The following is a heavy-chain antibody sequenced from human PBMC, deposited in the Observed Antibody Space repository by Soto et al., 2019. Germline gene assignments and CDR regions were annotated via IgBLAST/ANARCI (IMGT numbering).Heavy chain of an antibody. Sequence: QVQLVQSGAEVKKPGASVKVSCKASGYTFTSYDINWVRQATGQGLEWMGWMNPNSGNTGYAQKFQGRVTMTRNTSISTAYMELSSLRSEDTAVYYCARAQLLSYYYYYSMDVWGKGTTVTVSS. V-gene: IGHV1-8*01. CDR2: MNPNSGNT. J-gene: IGHJ6*03. CDR3: ARAQLLSYYYYYSMDV. CDR1: GYTFTSYD. D-gene: IGHD2-2*01.